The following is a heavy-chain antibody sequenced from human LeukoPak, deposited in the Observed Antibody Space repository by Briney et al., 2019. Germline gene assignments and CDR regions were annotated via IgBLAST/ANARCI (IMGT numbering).Heavy chain of an antibody. V-gene: IGHV4-4*07. CDR3: ARDRTYDFWSGSDAFDI. D-gene: IGHD3-3*01. J-gene: IGHJ3*02. Sequence: PSETLSLTCAVYGGSFSGYYWSWIRQPAGKGLEWIGRIYTSGSTNYNPSLKSRVTMSVDTSKNQFSLKLSSVTAADTAVYYCARDRTYDFWSGSDAFDIWGQGTMVTVSS. CDR1: GGSFSGYY. CDR2: IYTSGST.